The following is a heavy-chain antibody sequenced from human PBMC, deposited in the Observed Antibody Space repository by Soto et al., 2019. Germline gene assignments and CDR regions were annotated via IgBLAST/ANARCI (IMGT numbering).Heavy chain of an antibody. CDR3: ARDHRDIVVVPTIMFREWSDP. Sequence: EGSLRLSCAASGFTFSDYYMSWIRKAPGKGLEWISYISSSGSTIYYADSVKGHFTISRDNAKNSLYLQMNSLRAEDTAVYYCARDHRDIVVVPTIMFREWSDPWGQRTQVTVSS. CDR2: ISSSGSTI. V-gene: IGHV3-11*01. J-gene: IGHJ5*02. CDR1: GFTFSDYY. D-gene: IGHD2-2*01.